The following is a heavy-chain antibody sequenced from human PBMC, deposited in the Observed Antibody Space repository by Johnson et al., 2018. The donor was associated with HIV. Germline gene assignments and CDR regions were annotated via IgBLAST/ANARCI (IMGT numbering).Heavy chain of an antibody. D-gene: IGHD6-19*01. CDR1: GFTFSSYA. J-gene: IGHJ3*02. CDR3: AKVNRREQWLAGGGAFDI. CDR2: ISYDGSNK. V-gene: IGHV3-30*04. Sequence: QVQLVESGGGVVQPGRSLRLSCAASGFTFSSYAMHWVRQAPGKGLEWVAVISYDGSNKYYADSVKGRFTISRDNSKNTLYLQMNSLRAEDTAVYYCAKVNRREQWLAGGGAFDIWGQGTMVTVSS.